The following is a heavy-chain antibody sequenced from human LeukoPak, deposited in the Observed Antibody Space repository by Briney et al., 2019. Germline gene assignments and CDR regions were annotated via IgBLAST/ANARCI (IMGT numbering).Heavy chain of an antibody. D-gene: IGHD2-2*01. Sequence: GGSLRLSCAASGFTFSSYSMNWVRQAPGKGLEWASSISSSSSYIYYADSVKGRFTISRDNAKNSLYLQMNSLRAEDTAVYYCARDRIVVVPAAILGWFDPWGQGTLVTVSS. CDR1: GFTFSSYS. CDR2: ISSSSSYI. J-gene: IGHJ5*02. CDR3: ARDRIVVVPAAILGWFDP. V-gene: IGHV3-21*01.